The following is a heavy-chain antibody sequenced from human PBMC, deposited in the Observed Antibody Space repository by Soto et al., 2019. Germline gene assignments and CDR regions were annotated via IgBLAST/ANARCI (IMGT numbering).Heavy chain of an antibody. CDR3: ARGQIVGARLPFSY. CDR1: GGSFSGYY. D-gene: IGHD1-26*01. J-gene: IGHJ4*02. V-gene: IGHV4-34*01. CDR2: INHSGST. Sequence: QVQLQQWGAGLLKPSETLSLTCAVYGGSFSGYYWSWIRQPPGKGLEWIGEINHSGSTNHNPSLKSRVTISVDTSKNQFSLKLSSVTAADTAVYYCARGQIVGARLPFSYWGQGTLVTVSS.